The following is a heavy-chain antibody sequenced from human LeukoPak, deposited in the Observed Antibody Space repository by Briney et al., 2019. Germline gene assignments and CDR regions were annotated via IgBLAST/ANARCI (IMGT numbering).Heavy chain of an antibody. J-gene: IGHJ5*02. V-gene: IGHV1-69*05. CDR3: ARARLELRRNWFDP. D-gene: IGHD1-7*01. CDR2: IIPIFGTA. CDR1: GGTFSSYA. Sequence: SVKVSCKASGGTFSSYAISWVRQAPGQGLEWVGRIIPIFGTANYAQKFQGRVTITTDESTSTAYMELSSLRSEDTAVYYCARARLELRRNWFDPWGQGTLVTVSS.